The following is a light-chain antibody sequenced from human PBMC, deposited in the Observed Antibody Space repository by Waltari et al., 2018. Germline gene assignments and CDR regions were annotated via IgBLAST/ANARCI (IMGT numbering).Light chain of an antibody. CDR1: TSNIASNY. V-gene: IGLV1-47*01. J-gene: IGLJ1*01. Sequence: QSVLTQPHSSSGTPGQRVTSSCSVSTSNIASNYVHWYQQPPGTAPKLLMYRNNQRPSGVPDRFSASKSGTSASLAISGLRSEDEADYYCSSYTSSDSLVFGTGTAVTVL. CDR3: SSYTSSDSLV. CDR2: RNN.